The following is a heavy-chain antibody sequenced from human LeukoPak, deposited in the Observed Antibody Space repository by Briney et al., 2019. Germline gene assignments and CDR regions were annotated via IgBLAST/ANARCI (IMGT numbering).Heavy chain of an antibody. CDR1: GYTFTSYG. J-gene: IGHJ3*02. V-gene: IGHV1-18*01. Sequence: ASVKVSCKASGYTFTSYGTSWVRQAPGQGLEWMGWISAYNGNTNYAQKLQGRVTMTTDTSTSTAYMELRSLRSDDTAVYYCARDPHPGYCSGGSCYSDAFDIWGQGTMVTVSS. CDR3: ARDPHPGYCSGGSCYSDAFDI. D-gene: IGHD2-15*01. CDR2: ISAYNGNT.